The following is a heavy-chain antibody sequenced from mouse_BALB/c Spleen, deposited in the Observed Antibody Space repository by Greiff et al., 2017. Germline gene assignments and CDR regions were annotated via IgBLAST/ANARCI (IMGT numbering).Heavy chain of an antibody. CDR1: GYSITSDYA. Sequence: EVQLQESGPGLVKPSQSLSLTCTVTGYSITSDYAWNWIRQFPGNKLEWMGYISYSGSTSYNPSLKSRISITRDTSKNQFFLQLNSVTTEDTATYYCARIYYDYDDYAMDYWGQGTSVTVSS. V-gene: IGHV3-2*02. D-gene: IGHD2-4*01. J-gene: IGHJ4*01. CDR2: ISYSGST. CDR3: ARIYYDYDDYAMDY.